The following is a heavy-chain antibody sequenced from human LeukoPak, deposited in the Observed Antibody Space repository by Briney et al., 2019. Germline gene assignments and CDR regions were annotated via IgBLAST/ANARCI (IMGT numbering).Heavy chain of an antibody. CDR1: GGTFSSYA. CDR3: ARMGYYDILTGYCRENYFDY. V-gene: IGHV1-69*01. J-gene: IGHJ4*02. D-gene: IGHD3-9*01. Sequence: RGASVKVSCKASGGTFSSYAISWVRQAPGQGLEWMGGIIPIFGTANYAQKFQGRVTITADESTSTAYMELSSLRSEDTAVYYCARMGYYDILTGYCRENYFDYWGQGTLVTVSS. CDR2: IIPIFGTA.